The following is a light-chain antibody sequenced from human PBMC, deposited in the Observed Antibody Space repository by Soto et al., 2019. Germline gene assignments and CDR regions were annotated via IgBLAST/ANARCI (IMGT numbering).Light chain of an antibody. CDR3: QHYHNCPPWT. V-gene: IGKV3-15*01. CDR1: QSVSIN. CDR2: GAS. Sequence: EIVMTQSPATLSVSPGERATLSCRASQSVSINLAWYQQKPGQAPRLLIYGASTRATGIPARFSGSGSGTDSPLTISSQQSEYFAVYHRQHYHNCPPWTFGQGTKVEIK. J-gene: IGKJ1*01.